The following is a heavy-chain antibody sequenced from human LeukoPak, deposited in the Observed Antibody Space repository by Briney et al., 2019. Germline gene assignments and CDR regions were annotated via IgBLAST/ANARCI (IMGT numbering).Heavy chain of an antibody. J-gene: IGHJ4*02. V-gene: IGHV1-2*02. CDR2: ISPNSGDT. CDR3: ARDRDYYDSSGYLR. D-gene: IGHD3-22*01. Sequence: GASVKVSCTASGYTFTGYYMHWVRQSPGQGLEWMGGISPNSGDTNYAQKFQGRVTMTRDTSISTAYMELSRLRSDDSAVYYCARDRDYYDSSGYLRWGQGTLVTVSS. CDR1: GYTFTGYY.